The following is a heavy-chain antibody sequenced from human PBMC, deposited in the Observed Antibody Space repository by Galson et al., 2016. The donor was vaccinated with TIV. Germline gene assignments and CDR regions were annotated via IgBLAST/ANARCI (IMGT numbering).Heavy chain of an antibody. V-gene: IGHV1-69*13. CDR1: GYTFNNFG. J-gene: IGHJ2*01. D-gene: IGHD6-13*01. CDR2: ILPIFGAA. CDR3: ARPSDSSWYFDL. Sequence: SVKVSCKASGYTFNNFGASWVRQAPGQGLEWMGGILPIFGAATYAQKFQGRVTITADESTSTAFVELSSLRSDDTAVYYCARPSDSSWYFDLWGRGTPGIVSS.